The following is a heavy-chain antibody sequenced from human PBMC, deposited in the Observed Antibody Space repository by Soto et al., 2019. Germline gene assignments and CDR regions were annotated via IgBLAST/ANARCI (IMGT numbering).Heavy chain of an antibody. Sequence: VGSLRLSCVCSGFTFSTNWMTWVRQAPGKGLEWVANIRQDGSEINYVDSVKGRFTISRDNSKNTLYLQMNDLRAEDTAIYFCARDPRNKGLDPWGPGTLVTVSS. V-gene: IGHV3-7*01. CDR3: ARDPRNKGLDP. CDR1: GFTFSTNW. CDR2: IRQDGSEI. J-gene: IGHJ5*02.